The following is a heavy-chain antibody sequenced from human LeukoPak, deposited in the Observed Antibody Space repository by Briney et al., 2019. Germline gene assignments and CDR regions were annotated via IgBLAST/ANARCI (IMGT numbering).Heavy chain of an antibody. CDR3: ARVEQQLALYWFDP. J-gene: IGHJ5*02. Sequence: KPSETLSLTCTVSGGSISSGDYYWSWIRQPPGKGLEWIGYIYYSGSTYYNPSLKSRVTISVDTSKNQFSLKLSSVTAADTAVYYCARVEQQLALYWFDPWGQGTLVTVSS. V-gene: IGHV4-30-4*08. CDR1: GGSISSGDYY. CDR2: IYYSGST. D-gene: IGHD6-13*01.